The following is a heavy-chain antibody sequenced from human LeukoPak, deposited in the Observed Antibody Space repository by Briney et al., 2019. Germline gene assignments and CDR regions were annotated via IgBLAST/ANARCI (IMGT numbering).Heavy chain of an antibody. J-gene: IGHJ6*03. CDR2: IYYSGST. CDR1: GGSISSYY. D-gene: IGHD3-16*01. V-gene: IGHV4-59*01. Sequence: SETLSLTCTVSGGSISSYYWSWIRQPPGKGLEWIGYIYYSGSTNYNPSLKSRVAISVDTSKNQFSLKLSSVTAADTAVYYCARAETGQTLGGYYYMDVWGKGTTVTVSS. CDR3: ARAETGQTLGGYYYMDV.